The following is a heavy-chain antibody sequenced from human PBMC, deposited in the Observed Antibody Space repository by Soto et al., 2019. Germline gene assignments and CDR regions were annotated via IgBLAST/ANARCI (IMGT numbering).Heavy chain of an antibody. V-gene: IGHV1-69*08. CDR2: IIPILGIA. CDR1: GGTFSSYT. D-gene: IGHD3-10*01. CDR3: AREWFGEGMDV. Sequence: QVQLVQSGAEVKKPGSSVKVSCKASGGTFSSYTISWVRQAPGQGLEWMGRIIPILGIANYAQKFQGRVTXTXXKPTSTPYMELSSLRSEDTAVYYCAREWFGEGMDVWGQGTTVTVSS. J-gene: IGHJ6*02.